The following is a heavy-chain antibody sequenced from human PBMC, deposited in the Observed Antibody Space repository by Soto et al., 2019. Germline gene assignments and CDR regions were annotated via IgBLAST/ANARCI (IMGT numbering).Heavy chain of an antibody. CDR2: ISAYNGNT. V-gene: IGHV1-18*04. CDR3: ARARYQLLKSDWFDR. D-gene: IGHD2-2*01. Sequence: QVQLVQSGAEVKKPGASVKVSCKASGYTFTSYGISWVRQAPGQGLEWMGWISAYNGNTNYAQKLQGRVTMTTDTSTSTAYMELRSLRSDVTVVYYCARARYQLLKSDWFDRWGQGTQVTVSS. CDR1: GYTFTSYG. J-gene: IGHJ5*02.